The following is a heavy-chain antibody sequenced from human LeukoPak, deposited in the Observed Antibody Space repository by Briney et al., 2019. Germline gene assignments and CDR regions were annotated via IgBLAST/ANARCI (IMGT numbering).Heavy chain of an antibody. CDR1: GFTFSNFA. Sequence: PGGSLRLSCAASGFTFSNFAMSWVRQAPGKGLEWVSDISGSGGSTNYADSVKGRFTVSRDNSKNTLYLQMNSLRAEDTAVYYCAKDRSSSWSSYFEYWGQGILVTVSS. J-gene: IGHJ4*02. V-gene: IGHV3-23*01. CDR3: AKDRSSSWSSYFEY. CDR2: ISGSGGST. D-gene: IGHD6-13*01.